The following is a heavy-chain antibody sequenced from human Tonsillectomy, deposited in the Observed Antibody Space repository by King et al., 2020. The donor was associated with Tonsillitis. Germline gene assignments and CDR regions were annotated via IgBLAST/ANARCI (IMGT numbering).Heavy chain of an antibody. CDR2: ISGSGGST. J-gene: IGHJ4*02. D-gene: IGHD3-9*01. Sequence: VQRVESGGGLVQPGGSLRLSCAASGFTVRSDAIVWVRQAPGKGLYWGSAISGSGGSTYYADSLKGRFTISRDNSKNTLYLQMNSLRAEDTAVYYCAKAELYYDILTPFDYWGQGTLVTVSS. CDR3: AKAELYYDILTPFDY. V-gene: IGHV3-23*04. CDR1: GFTVRSDA.